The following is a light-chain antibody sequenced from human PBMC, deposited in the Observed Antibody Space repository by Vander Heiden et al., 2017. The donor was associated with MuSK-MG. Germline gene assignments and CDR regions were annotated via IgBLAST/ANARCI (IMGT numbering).Light chain of an antibody. CDR2: EVS. J-gene: IGLJ1*01. CDR3: SSCTSRRMLV. CDR1: SRDVGGYNY. Sequence: QSALTQPAPVSGPPGLASTISCPGTSRDVGGYNYASWYQQHPGKAPILMIYEVSNRPSGVSNRFSGSKSGNTASLTISGLQAEDEADYYCSSCTSRRMLVFGTGTKL. V-gene: IGLV2-14*01.